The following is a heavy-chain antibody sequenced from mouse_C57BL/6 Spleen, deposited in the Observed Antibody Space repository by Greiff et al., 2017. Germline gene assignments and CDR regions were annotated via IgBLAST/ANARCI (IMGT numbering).Heavy chain of an antibody. CDR3: ARRVLRWYFDV. Sequence: QVQLQQPGAELVKPGASVKLSCKASGYTFTSYWMQWVKQRPGQGLEWIGEIDPSDSYTNYNQKFKGKATLTVDTSSSTAYMQLSSLTSEDSAVYYCARRVLRWYFDVGGTGTTVTVSS. J-gene: IGHJ1*03. CDR1: GYTFTSYW. D-gene: IGHD5-1*01. CDR2: IDPSDSYT. V-gene: IGHV1-50*01.